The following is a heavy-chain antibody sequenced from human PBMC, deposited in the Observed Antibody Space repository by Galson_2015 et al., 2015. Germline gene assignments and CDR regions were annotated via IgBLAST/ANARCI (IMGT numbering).Heavy chain of an antibody. CDR1: GGTFSSYA. Sequence: SVKVSCKASGGTFSSYAISWVRQAPGQGLEWMGGIIPIFGTANYAQKFQGRVTITADESTSTAYMELSSLRSEDTAVYYCARDSGYCSSTSCYAGMVDYWGQGTLVTVSS. D-gene: IGHD2-2*01. V-gene: IGHV1-69*13. CDR3: ARDSGYCSSTSCYAGMVDY. J-gene: IGHJ4*02. CDR2: IIPIFGTA.